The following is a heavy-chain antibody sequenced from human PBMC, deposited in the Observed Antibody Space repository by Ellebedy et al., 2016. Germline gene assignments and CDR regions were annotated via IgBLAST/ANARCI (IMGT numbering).Heavy chain of an antibody. D-gene: IGHD5-18*01. J-gene: IGHJ4*02. CDR3: AKTSGYSYGRYYFDY. Sequence: GGSLRLSCAASGFTFNTYAMSWVRQAPGRGLEWVSVIGGSGESTFYADSVKGRFTISRDNAKSTLYLQMNSLRAEDTAVYYCAKTSGYSYGRYYFDYWGQGNLVTVSS. CDR2: IGGSGEST. V-gene: IGHV3-23*01. CDR1: GFTFNTYA.